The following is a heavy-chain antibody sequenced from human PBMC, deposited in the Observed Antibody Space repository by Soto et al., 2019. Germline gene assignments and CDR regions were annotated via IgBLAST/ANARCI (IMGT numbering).Heavy chain of an antibody. V-gene: IGHV1-69*02. D-gene: IGHD5-12*01. Sequence: QVQLVQSGAEVKKPGSSVKVSCKASGGTVSSYTISWVRQAPGQGLEWMGRIIPILGIANYAQKFQGRVTITADKSTSTAYMELSSLRSEDTAVYYCARDLVATIPDYWGQGTLVTVSS. J-gene: IGHJ4*02. CDR3: ARDLVATIPDY. CDR2: IIPILGIA. CDR1: GGTVSSYT.